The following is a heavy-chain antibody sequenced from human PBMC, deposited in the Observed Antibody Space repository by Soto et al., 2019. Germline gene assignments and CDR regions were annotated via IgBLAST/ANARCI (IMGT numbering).Heavy chain of an antibody. V-gene: IGHV3-74*01. J-gene: IGHJ2*01. CDR2: INSDGSST. CDR1: GFTFSSYW. D-gene: IGHD1-26*01. CDR3: ARGGSLNWYFDL. Sequence: EVQLVESGGGLVQPGGSLRLSCAASGFTFSSYWMHWVRQAPGKGLVWVSRINSDGSSTSYANSVKGRFTISRDNAKNTLYLQMTSLRAEDTAVYYCARGGSLNWYFDLWGRGTLVTVSS.